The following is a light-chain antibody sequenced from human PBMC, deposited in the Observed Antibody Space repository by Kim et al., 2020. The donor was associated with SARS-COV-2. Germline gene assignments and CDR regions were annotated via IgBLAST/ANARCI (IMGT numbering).Light chain of an antibody. V-gene: IGLV3-1*01. CDR3: QAWDSSTGV. CDR1: KLGDRY. CDR2: QDS. Sequence: SYELTQPPSVSVSPGQTASITCSGDKLGDRYACWYQQKPGQSPVLAIYQDSKRPSGIPERFSGSNSGNTATLSISGTQTMDEADYFCQAWDSSTGVFGGG. J-gene: IGLJ3*02.